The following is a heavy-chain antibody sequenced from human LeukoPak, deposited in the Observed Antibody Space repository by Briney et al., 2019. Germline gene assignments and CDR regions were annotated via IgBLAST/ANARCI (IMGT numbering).Heavy chain of an antibody. CDR2: ISSSGDTI. Sequence: GGSLRLSCAASGFTFSNYEMNWVRQAPGKGLEWVSYISSSGDTIYYADSVKGRVTISRDNAKNSLYLQMNSLRAEDTAVYYCARVLPYFDYWGQGTLVTVSS. J-gene: IGHJ4*02. V-gene: IGHV3-48*03. CDR3: ARVLPYFDY. CDR1: GFTFSNYE.